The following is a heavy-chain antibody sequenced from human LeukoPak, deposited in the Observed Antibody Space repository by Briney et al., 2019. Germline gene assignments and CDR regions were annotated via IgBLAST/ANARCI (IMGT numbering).Heavy chain of an antibody. D-gene: IGHD3-3*01. CDR1: GFTFSIYW. J-gene: IGHJ4*02. Sequence: PGRSLRLSCAASGFTFSIYWMSWVRQAPGKGLEWVANIKQDGSEKYYVDSVKGRFTISRDNAKNSLYLQMNSLRAEDTAVYYCARDSRYDFWSGSYYFDYWGQGTLVTVSS. CDR3: ARDSRYDFWSGSYYFDY. CDR2: IKQDGSEK. V-gene: IGHV3-7*01.